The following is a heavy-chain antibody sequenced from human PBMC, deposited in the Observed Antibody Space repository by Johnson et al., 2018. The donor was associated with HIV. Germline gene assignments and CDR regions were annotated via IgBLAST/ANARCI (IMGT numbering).Heavy chain of an antibody. CDR2: ISFDGTNK. V-gene: IGHV3-30*03. Sequence: QVQLVESGGGLVQPWGSLRLSCAASGFTFSNYGMHWVRQAPGKGLEWVAVISFDGTNKPYGDSVRGRFTISRDNSKDTLYLQMNSLRAEDTAVYYCASSESFGAFDIWGRGTMVTVSS. CDR1: GFTFSNYG. J-gene: IGHJ3*02. CDR3: ASSESFGAFDI. D-gene: IGHD1-26*01.